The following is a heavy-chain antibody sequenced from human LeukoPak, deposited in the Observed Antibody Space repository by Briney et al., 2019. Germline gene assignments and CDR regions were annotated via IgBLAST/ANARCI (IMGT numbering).Heavy chain of an antibody. CDR1: GFTFSGST. J-gene: IGHJ4*02. CDR3: ARQQWLDGAYYFDY. CDR2: ISTSSSYI. D-gene: IGHD6-19*01. Sequence: GGSLRLSCAASGFTFSGSTMNWVRQAPGKGLEWVSFISTSSSYIYYADSVRGRLTIYRDNPKTSLYLQMTSLRPEDTPVFSCARQQWLDGAYYFDYCGQGTLVTVSS. V-gene: IGHV3-21*01.